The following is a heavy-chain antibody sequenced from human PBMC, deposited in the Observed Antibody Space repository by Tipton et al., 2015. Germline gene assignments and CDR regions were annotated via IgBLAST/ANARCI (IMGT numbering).Heavy chain of an antibody. Sequence: GSLRLSCAVYGGSLNGYHWSWIRQSPGKGLEWIGEINYSGGTNYNPSVNGRLSMSVDTSRNQFSLKLSSVTASDTAVYYCARRPDGSDIWGQGTMVTVSS. J-gene: IGHJ3*02. CDR2: INYSGGT. D-gene: IGHD6-6*01. CDR1: GGSLNGYH. V-gene: IGHV4-34*01. CDR3: ARRPDGSDI.